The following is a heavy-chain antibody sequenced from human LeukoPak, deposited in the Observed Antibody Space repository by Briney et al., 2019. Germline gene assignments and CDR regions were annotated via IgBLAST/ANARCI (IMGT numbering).Heavy chain of an antibody. CDR2: INPSGGST. CDR3: ARDRRITMVRTFGY. Sequence: ASVKVSWKVSGYTLTSYYMHWVRQAPGQGLEWMGIINPSGGSTSYAQKFQGRVTMTRDTSTSTVYMELSSLRSEDTAVYYCARDRRITMVRTFGYWGQGTLVTVSS. D-gene: IGHD3-10*01. CDR1: GYTLTSYY. J-gene: IGHJ4*02. V-gene: IGHV1-46*01.